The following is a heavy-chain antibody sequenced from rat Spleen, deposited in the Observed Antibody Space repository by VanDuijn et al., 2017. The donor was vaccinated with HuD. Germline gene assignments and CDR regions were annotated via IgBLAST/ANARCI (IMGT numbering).Heavy chain of an antibody. Sequence: EVQLVESGGGLVQPGRSLKLSCAASGFTYSNYVMAWVRQAPTKGLEWVASISYDGSSTYYRDSVKGRFTISRDNAKSTLYLQMDSLRSEDTATYYGARQRVYSSYPYWYFDFWGPGTMVTVSS. V-gene: IGHV5-7*01. CDR2: ISYDGSST. CDR1: GFTYSNYV. D-gene: IGHD1-2*01. CDR3: ARQRVYSSYPYWYFDF. J-gene: IGHJ1*01.